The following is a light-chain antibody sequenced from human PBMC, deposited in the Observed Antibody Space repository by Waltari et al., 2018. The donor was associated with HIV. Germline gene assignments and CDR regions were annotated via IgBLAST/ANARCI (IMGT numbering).Light chain of an antibody. CDR2: GNN. CDR3: QSYDSGLNTYV. V-gene: IGLV1-40*01. Sequence: QSVLTQPPSLSGAPGQRVIISCTGSSSNIGAGFDVHWDQQLPGTAPKLRIYGNNNRPSGAPARVSGSKSGTSASLANTGLQADDEADYYCQSYDSGLNTYVFGTGTRVTVL. CDR1: SSNIGAGFD. J-gene: IGLJ1*01.